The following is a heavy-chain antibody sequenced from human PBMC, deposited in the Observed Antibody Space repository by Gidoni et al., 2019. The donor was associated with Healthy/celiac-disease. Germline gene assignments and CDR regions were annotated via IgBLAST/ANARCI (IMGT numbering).Heavy chain of an antibody. Sequence: EVQLVESGGGLVQPGGSLRLSCAASGFTFSSCWMSWVRQAPGKGLEWVANIKQDGSEKYYVDSVKGRFTISRDNAKNSLYLQMNSLRAEDTAVYYCATYFDWLGFDYWGQGTLVTVSS. V-gene: IGHV3-7*01. J-gene: IGHJ4*02. CDR3: ATYFDWLGFDY. D-gene: IGHD3-9*01. CDR2: IKQDGSEK. CDR1: GFTFSSCW.